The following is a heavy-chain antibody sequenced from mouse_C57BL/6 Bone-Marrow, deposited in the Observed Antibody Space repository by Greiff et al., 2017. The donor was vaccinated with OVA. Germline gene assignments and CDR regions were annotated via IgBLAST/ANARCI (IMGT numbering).Heavy chain of an antibody. D-gene: IGHD1-1*01. CDR2: IDPENGDT. CDR1: GFNIKDDY. CDR3: TFLYYGSSKGDYFDY. Sequence: VQLQQSGAELVRPGASVKLSCTASGFNIKDDYMHWVKQRPEQGLEWIGWIDPENGDTEYASKFQGKATITADTSSNTAYLQLSSLTSEDTAVYYCTFLYYGSSKGDYFDYWGQGTTLTVSS. J-gene: IGHJ2*01. V-gene: IGHV14-4*01.